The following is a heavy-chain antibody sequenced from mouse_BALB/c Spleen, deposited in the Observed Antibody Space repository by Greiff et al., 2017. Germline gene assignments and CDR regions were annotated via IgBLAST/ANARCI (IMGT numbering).Heavy chain of an antibody. D-gene: IGHD2-3*01. CDR1: GYSITSDYA. V-gene: IGHV3-2*02. Sequence: VQLKESGPGLVKPSQSLSLTCTVTGYSITSDYAWNWIRQFPGNKLEWMGYISYSGSTSYNPSLKSRISITRDTSKNQFFLQLNSVTTEDTATYYCARADYDGDFKAGFAYWGQESLFSVSA. J-gene: IGHJ3*01. CDR3: ARADYDGDFKAGFAY. CDR2: ISYSGST.